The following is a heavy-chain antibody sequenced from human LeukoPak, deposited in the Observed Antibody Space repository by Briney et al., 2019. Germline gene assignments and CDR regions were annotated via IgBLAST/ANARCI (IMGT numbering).Heavy chain of an antibody. V-gene: IGHV1-8*01. CDR1: GYTFTSYD. D-gene: IGHD1-26*01. CDR3: ARGYVGATEYWFDP. CDR2: MNPNSGNT. Sequence: ASVKVSCKASGYTFTSYDIKWVRQATGQGLEWMGWMNPNSGNTGYAQKFQGRVTMTRNTSISTAYMEVSSLRSEDTAVYYCARGYVGATEYWFDPWGQGTLVTVSS. J-gene: IGHJ5*02.